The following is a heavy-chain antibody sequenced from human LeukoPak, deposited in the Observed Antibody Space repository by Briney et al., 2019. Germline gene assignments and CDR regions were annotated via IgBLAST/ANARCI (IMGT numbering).Heavy chain of an antibody. CDR1: GGSISSYY. CDR3: ARDSDCSGGSCYSLGAFDI. Sequence: SETLSLTWTVSGGSISSYYWSWIRQPPGKGLEWIGYIYYSGSTNYNPSLKSRVTISVDTSKNQFSLKLSSVAAADTAVYYCARDSDCSGGSCYSLGAFDIWGQGTMVTVSS. CDR2: IYYSGST. D-gene: IGHD2-15*01. J-gene: IGHJ3*02. V-gene: IGHV4-59*01.